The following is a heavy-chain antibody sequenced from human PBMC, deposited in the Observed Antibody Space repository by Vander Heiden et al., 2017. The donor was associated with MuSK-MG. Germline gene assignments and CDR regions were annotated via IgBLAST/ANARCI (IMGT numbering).Heavy chain of an antibody. CDR3: ARGRANDYGGNRYFDY. J-gene: IGHJ4*02. CDR2: INHSAST. D-gene: IGHD4-17*01. Sequence: QVQLQQWGAGPLKPSETLSLTCAVYGGSFSGYYWGWIPQPPGGKLEWIGEINHSASTNYNPSLKGRVTISVDTSKNQFSLKLSSVTAADTAVYYCARGRANDYGGNRYFDYWGQGTLVTVSS. CDR1: GGSFSGYY. V-gene: IGHV4-34*01.